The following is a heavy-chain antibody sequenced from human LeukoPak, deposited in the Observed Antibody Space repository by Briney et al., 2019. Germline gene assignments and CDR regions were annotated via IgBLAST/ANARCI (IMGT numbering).Heavy chain of an antibody. CDR2: INHSGST. CDR1: GGSFSDYY. V-gene: IGHV4-34*01. Sequence: PSETLSLTCAVYGGSFSDYYWSWIRQPPGKGLEWIGEINHSGSTNYNPSLKSRVTISVDTSKNQFSLKLSSVTAADTAVYYCARASLPERRPYYFDYWGQGTLVTVSS. J-gene: IGHJ4*02. D-gene: IGHD1-14*01. CDR3: ARASLPERRPYYFDY.